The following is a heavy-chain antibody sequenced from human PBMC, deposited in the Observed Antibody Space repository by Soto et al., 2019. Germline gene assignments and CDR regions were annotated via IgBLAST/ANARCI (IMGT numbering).Heavy chain of an antibody. CDR1: GLTLSNYW. V-gene: IGHV3-74*03. J-gene: IGHJ5*02. D-gene: IGHD2-15*01. CDR3: AEVKGGSGARGDPLDL. Sequence: EVQLVESGGGPVQAGGSLRLSCAASGLTLSNYWMQWVRQGPGKGLVWVAHINSDGITTKYAESVKGRFTISRDDDKNMLYLQMNSLRHDDTAVYYCAEVKGGSGARGDPLDLWGQGILVTVSS. CDR2: INSDGITT.